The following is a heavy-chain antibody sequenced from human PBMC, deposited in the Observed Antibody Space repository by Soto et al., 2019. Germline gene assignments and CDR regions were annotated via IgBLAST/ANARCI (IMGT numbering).Heavy chain of an antibody. V-gene: IGHV4-39*01. D-gene: IGHD3-10*01. CDR2: MDYSGDT. Sequence: PSETLSLTCTVSGGSITSGDSYWGWIRQPPGKGPEWIGTMDYSGDTTYNPSLESRVTISVDTSKNQFSLRLSFVTAADTAVYYCARRTPLYASESSRFDPWGQGALVTVSS. J-gene: IGHJ5*02. CDR3: ARRTPLYASESSRFDP. CDR1: GGSITSGDSY.